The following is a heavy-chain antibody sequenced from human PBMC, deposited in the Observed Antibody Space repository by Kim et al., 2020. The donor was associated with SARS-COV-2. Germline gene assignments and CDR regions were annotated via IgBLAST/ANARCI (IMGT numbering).Heavy chain of an antibody. J-gene: IGHJ5*02. CDR3: ARVGTAAAGWFDP. V-gene: IGHV1-2*02. D-gene: IGHD6-25*01. Sequence: AQRFQGRVTRTRDTSISTAYMELSRRRSDDTAVYYCARVGTAAAGWFDPWGQGTLVTVSS.